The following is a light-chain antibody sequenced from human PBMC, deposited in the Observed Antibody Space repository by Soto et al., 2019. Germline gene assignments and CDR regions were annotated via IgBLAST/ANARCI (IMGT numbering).Light chain of an antibody. V-gene: IGKV3-11*01. CDR3: HQRSNWL. J-gene: IGKJ3*01. Sequence: EFVLTQSPGTLSLSPGERATLSCRASQTVRNNYLAWYQQKPGQAPRLLIYDASNRATGIPARFSGSGSGTDFTLTISSLEPEDFAVYYCHQRSNWLFGPGIKVDIK. CDR1: QTVRNNY. CDR2: DAS.